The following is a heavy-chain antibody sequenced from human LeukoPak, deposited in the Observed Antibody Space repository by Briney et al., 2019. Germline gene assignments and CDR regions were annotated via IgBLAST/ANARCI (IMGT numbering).Heavy chain of an antibody. J-gene: IGHJ3*02. CDR3: AKDGYSGSYPRYFDI. V-gene: IGHV3-23*01. CDR1: GFTFSSYA. CDR2: ISGSGGST. Sequence: GGSLRLSCAASGFTFSSYAMSWVRQAPGKGLEWVSAISGSGGSTYYADSVKGRFTISRDNSKNTLYLQMNSLRAEDTAVCYCAKDGYSGSYPRYFDIWGQGTMVTVSS. D-gene: IGHD1-26*01.